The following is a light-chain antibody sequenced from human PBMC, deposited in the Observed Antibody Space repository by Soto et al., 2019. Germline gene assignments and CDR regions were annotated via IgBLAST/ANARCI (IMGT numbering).Light chain of an antibody. V-gene: IGKV4-1*01. CDR1: QTVFYSSNNKHY. CDR2: WAS. Sequence: DIVMTQSPDSLAVSLGERATINCKSSQTVFYSSNNKHYLAWYQQKPGQLPKLLIYWASIRQSGVPDRFSGSGSGTDFTLTISSLQAEDVAVYYCQQYYSTPLTFGGGTKVELK. CDR3: QQYYSTPLT. J-gene: IGKJ4*01.